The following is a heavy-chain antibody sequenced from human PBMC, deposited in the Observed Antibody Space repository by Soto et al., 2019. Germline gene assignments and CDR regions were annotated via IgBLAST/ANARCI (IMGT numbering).Heavy chain of an antibody. J-gene: IGHJ6*01. Sequence: QVQLVESGGGVVQPGRSLRLSCAASGFTFSSYGMHWVRQAPGKGLAWVAVIWYDGSNKYYADSVKGRFASSRDNSQNTLYLPMNRLRAEDTAVYYCARDYKDHTWRYPSYYYGMDVWGQGTTVTVSS. D-gene: IGHD1-1*01. CDR1: GFTFSSYG. CDR3: ARDYKDHTWRYPSYYYGMDV. CDR2: IWYDGSNK. V-gene: IGHV3-33*01.